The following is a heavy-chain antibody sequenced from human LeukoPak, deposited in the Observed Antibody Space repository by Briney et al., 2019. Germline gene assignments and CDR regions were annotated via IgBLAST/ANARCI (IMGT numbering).Heavy chain of an antibody. CDR2: ISGSGGST. Sequence: PGGSLRPSCAASGFTFSSYAMSWVRQAPGKGLEWVSAISGSGGSTYYADSVKGRFTISRDNSKNTLYLQMNSLRAEDTAVYYCAKWMSVMQLWFWGFDYWGQGTLVTVSS. CDR3: AKWMSVMQLWFWGFDY. V-gene: IGHV3-23*01. CDR1: GFTFSSYA. J-gene: IGHJ4*02. D-gene: IGHD5-18*01.